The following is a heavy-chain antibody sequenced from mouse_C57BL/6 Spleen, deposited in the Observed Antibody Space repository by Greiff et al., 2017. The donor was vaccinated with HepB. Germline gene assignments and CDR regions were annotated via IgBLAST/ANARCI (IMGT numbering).Heavy chain of an antibody. CDR1: GYTFTSYW. V-gene: IGHV1-69*01. Sequence: QVQLQQPGAELVMPGASVKLSCKASGYTFTSYWMYWVKQRPGQGLEWIGEIDPSDSYTNYNQKFKGKSTLTVDKSSSTAYMQLSSLTSEDSAVYYCARGGSKGAYAMDYWGQGTSVTVSS. CDR2: IDPSDSYT. D-gene: IGHD1-3*01. J-gene: IGHJ4*01. CDR3: ARGGSKGAYAMDY.